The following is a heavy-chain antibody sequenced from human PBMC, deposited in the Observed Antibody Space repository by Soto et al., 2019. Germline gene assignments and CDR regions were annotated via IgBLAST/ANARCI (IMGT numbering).Heavy chain of an antibody. J-gene: IGHJ5*02. V-gene: IGHV4-30-4*01. CDR2: IYYSGST. Sequence: SETLSLTCTVSGGSISSGDYYWSWIRQPPGKGLEWIGYIYYSGSTYYNPSLKSRVTISVDTSKNQFSLKLSSVTAADTAVYYCARGNTHYYGSGPGGWFDPWGQGTLVTVSS. CDR1: GGSISSGDYY. CDR3: ARGNTHYYGSGPGGWFDP. D-gene: IGHD3-10*01.